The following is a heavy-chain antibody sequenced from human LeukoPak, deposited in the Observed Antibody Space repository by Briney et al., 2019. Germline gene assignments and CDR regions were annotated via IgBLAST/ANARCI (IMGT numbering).Heavy chain of an antibody. CDR1: GYTFTSYG. CDR2: ISAYNGNT. CDR3: ARDLGPEDDSKEETRRSNWFDP. D-gene: IGHD3-22*01. Sequence: GASVKVSCKASGYTFTSYGISWVRQAPGQGLEWMGWISAYNGNTNYAQKLQGRVTMNTDTSTSTAYMELRSLRSDDTAVYYCARDLGPEDDSKEETRRSNWFDPWGQGTLVTVSS. V-gene: IGHV1-18*01. J-gene: IGHJ5*02.